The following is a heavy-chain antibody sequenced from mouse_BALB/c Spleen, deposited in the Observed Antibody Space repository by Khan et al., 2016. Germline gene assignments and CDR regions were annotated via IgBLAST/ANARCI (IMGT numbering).Heavy chain of an antibody. V-gene: IGHV1-15*01. CDR1: GYTFTDYE. Sequence: QVRLQQPGAELVRPGASVKLSCKALGYTFTDYEMHWVKQTPVHGLEWIGAIHPGSGGTAYNQKFKGKATLTADKSSSTAYMALSSLTSEDSAVYYCTKGLRRGYYFDYWGQGTTLTVSS. J-gene: IGHJ2*01. CDR2: IHPGSGGT. CDR3: TKGLRRGYYFDY. D-gene: IGHD2-4*01.